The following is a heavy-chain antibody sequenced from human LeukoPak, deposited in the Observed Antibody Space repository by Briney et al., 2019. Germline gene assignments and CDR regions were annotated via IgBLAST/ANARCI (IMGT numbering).Heavy chain of an antibody. CDR2: IYYSGRT. CDR1: GGSISSSTYY. D-gene: IGHD3-3*01. J-gene: IGHJ4*01. Sequence: PSETLSLTCIVSGGSISSSTYYWGWVRQPPGKGLEWIGSIYYSGRTYYNPSLKSRVTISLDTSKNQYSLRLSSVTAADTAVYYCAVDFGSHRVVYWGQGSLVTVSS. V-gene: IGHV4-39*01. CDR3: AVDFGSHRVVY.